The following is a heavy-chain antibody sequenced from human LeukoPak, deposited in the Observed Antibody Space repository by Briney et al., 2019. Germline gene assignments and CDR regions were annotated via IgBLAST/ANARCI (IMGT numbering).Heavy chain of an antibody. CDR2: IKPDSGGT. D-gene: IGHD3-10*01. V-gene: IGHV1-2*02. Sequence: ASVKVSCKASGYTFSGYYIHRVRQAPGQGLEWVAWIKPDSGGTNYAQKFQGRVTVAWDTSISTAYMELSRLRSDDTAVYYCATDIPHGSGSFSYFDYWGQGTLVTVSS. CDR3: ATDIPHGSGSFSYFDY. CDR1: GYTFSGYY. J-gene: IGHJ4*02.